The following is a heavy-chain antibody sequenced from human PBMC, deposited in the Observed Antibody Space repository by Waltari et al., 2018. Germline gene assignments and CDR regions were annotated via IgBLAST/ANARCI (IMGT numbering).Heavy chain of an antibody. D-gene: IGHD4-17*01. Sequence: EVQLVESGGGLVQPGGSLRLSCAASGFTFSSYAMHWVRQAPGKGLEYVSAISSNGGSTYYADSGKGRFTISRDNSKNTLYLQMGSLRAEDMAVYYCARGPQADYGDYSNNGFDPWGQGTLVTVSS. CDR1: GFTFSSYA. V-gene: IGHV3-64*07. CDR3: ARGPQADYGDYSNNGFDP. J-gene: IGHJ5*02. CDR2: ISSNGGST.